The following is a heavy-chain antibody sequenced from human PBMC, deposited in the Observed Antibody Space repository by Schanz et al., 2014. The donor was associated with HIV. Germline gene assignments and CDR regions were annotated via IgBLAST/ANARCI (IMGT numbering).Heavy chain of an antibody. Sequence: QVELVESGGGVVQPGRSLRLSCAASGFTFSSYGMHWVRQAPGKGLEWVAFISYDGNNEYYAASVKGRFTISRDNSKNTVYLQMNSLRAGDTAMYYCARGPMYAYWGQGNLVTVSS. J-gene: IGHJ4*02. CDR3: ARGPMYAY. V-gene: IGHV3-30*19. CDR1: GFTFSSYG. CDR2: ISYDGNNE. D-gene: IGHD2-8*01.